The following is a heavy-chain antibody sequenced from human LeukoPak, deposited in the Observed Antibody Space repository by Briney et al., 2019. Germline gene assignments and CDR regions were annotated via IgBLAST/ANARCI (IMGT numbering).Heavy chain of an antibody. CDR3: ARGGLVGPTPYLDS. V-gene: IGHV3-64*01. J-gene: IGHJ4*02. CDR1: GFTFSTYP. D-gene: IGHD1-26*01. Sequence: PGGSLRLSCAASGFTFSTYPMYWVRQAPGRGPEYVSGINNNGDRTYYAKSVKGRFTISRDNSKNMLYLQVGSLRAEDMAVYYCARGGLVGPTPYLDSWGQGTLVTVSS. CDR2: INNNGDRT.